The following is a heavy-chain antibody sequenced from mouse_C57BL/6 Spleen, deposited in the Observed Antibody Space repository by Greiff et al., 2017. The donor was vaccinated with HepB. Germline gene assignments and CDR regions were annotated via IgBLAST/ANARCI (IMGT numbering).Heavy chain of an antibody. CDR3: ARGSTMVPFDY. Sequence: EVHLVESGGGLVKPGGSLKLSCAASGFTFSSYAMSWVRQTPEKRLGWVATISDGGSYTYYPDNVKGRFTISRDNAKNNLYLQMSHLKSEDTAMYYCARGSTMVPFDYWGQGTTLTVSS. CDR2: ISDGGSYT. V-gene: IGHV5-4*01. CDR1: GFTFSSYA. D-gene: IGHD1-1*02. J-gene: IGHJ2*01.